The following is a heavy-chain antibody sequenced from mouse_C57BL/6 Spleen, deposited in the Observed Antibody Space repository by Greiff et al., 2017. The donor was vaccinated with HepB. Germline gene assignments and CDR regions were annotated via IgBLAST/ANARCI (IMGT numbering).Heavy chain of an antibody. V-gene: IGHV1-50*01. Sequence: QVQLQQSGAELVKPGASVKLSCKASGYTFTSYWMQWVKQRPGQGLEWIGEIDPSDSYTNYSQKFKGKATLTVDTSSSTAYMQLSSLTSEDSAVYYCAGAMDYWGQGTSVTVSS. CDR3: AGAMDY. CDR2: IDPSDSYT. CDR1: GYTFTSYW. J-gene: IGHJ4*01.